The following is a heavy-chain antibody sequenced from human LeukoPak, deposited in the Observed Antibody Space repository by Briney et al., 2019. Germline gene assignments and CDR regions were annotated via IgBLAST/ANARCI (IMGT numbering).Heavy chain of an antibody. CDR3: AREGNCSSTSCNGWFDP. CDR2: IYHSGST. J-gene: IGHJ5*02. CDR1: GYSISSGYY. Sequence: SETLSLTCTVSGYSISSGYYWGWIRQPPGKGLGWIGSIYHSGSTYYNPSLKSRVTISVDTSMNQFSLKLSSVTAADTAVYYCAREGNCSSTSCNGWFDPWGQGTLVTVSS. D-gene: IGHD2-2*01. V-gene: IGHV4-38-2*02.